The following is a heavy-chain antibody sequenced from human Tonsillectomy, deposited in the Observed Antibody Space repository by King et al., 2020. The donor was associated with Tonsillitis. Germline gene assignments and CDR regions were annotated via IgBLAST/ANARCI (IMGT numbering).Heavy chain of an antibody. Sequence: VQLVESGGGVVQPGRSLRLSCAASCFIFSSYAMHCVRQAPGKGLEWVADISYDGSNKYYADSVKGRLTISRENSKNTLSLQMNSLRGDDTAVYYCARRDGALDYYYYGMDVWGQGTTVTVSS. CDR1: CFIFSSYA. D-gene: IGHD4-17*01. CDR2: ISYDGSNK. CDR3: ARRDGALDYYYYGMDV. J-gene: IGHJ6*02. V-gene: IGHV3-30-3*01.